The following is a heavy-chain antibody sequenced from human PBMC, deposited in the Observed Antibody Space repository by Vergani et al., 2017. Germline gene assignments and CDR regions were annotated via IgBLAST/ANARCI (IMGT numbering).Heavy chain of an antibody. Sequence: EVQLVESGGGLVQPGGSLRLSCAASGFTFSSYWMSWVRQAPGKGLEWVANIKQDGSEKYYVDSVKGRFTISRDNAKNSLYLQMNSLRADDTAVYYCARVLGGYCSSTSCYVDYYYMDVWGKGTTVTVSS. V-gene: IGHV3-7*01. CDR3: ARVLGGYCSSTSCYVDYYYMDV. CDR2: IKQDGSEK. CDR1: GFTFSSYW. J-gene: IGHJ6*03. D-gene: IGHD2-2*01.